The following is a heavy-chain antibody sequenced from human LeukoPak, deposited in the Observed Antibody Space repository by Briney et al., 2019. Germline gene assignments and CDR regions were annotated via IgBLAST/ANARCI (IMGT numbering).Heavy chain of an antibody. D-gene: IGHD2-2*01. CDR3: ARGAPASDAFDI. CDR1: GFTFSSYE. CDR2: ISSSGSTI. Sequence: PGGSLSLSCAASGFTFSSYERNWVRQAPGKGLEWVSYISSSGSTIYYADSVKGRFTISRDNAKNSLYLQMNSLRAEDTAVYYCARGAPASDAFDIWGQGTMVTVSS. V-gene: IGHV3-48*03. J-gene: IGHJ3*02.